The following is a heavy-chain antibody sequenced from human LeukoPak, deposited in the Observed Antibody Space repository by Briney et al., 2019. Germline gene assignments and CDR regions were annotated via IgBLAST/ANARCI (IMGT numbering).Heavy chain of an antibody. J-gene: IGHJ5*02. CDR3: AKDLHPRAAVATKGT. D-gene: IGHD6-19*01. Sequence: GGSLRLSCAASGFTFSDYYMSWIRQAPGKGLEWVSYISSSGSTIYYADSVKGRFTISRDNAKNSLYLQMNSLRAEDTAVYYCAKDLHPRAAVATKGTWGQGTLVTVSS. CDR1: GFTFSDYY. V-gene: IGHV3-11*01. CDR2: ISSSGSTI.